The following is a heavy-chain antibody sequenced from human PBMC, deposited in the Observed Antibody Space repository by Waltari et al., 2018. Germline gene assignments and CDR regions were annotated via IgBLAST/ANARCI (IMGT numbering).Heavy chain of an antibody. CDR1: GYTFTSYA. D-gene: IGHD5-12*01. CDR2: INAGNGNT. J-gene: IGHJ4*02. V-gene: IGHV1-3*01. Sequence: QVQLVQSGAEVKKPGASVKVSCKASGYTFTSYAMHWVRQAPGQRLEWMGWINAGNGNTKDSQKFQGRVTITRDTSASTAYMELSSLRSEDTAVYYCARRGHIVATFDYWGQGTLVTVSS. CDR3: ARRGHIVATFDY.